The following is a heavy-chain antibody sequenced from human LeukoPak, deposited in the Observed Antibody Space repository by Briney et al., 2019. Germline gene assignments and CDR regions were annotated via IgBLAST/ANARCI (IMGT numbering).Heavy chain of an antibody. CDR3: ARDIVVVPAAPKSFFLDY. J-gene: IGHJ4*02. Sequence: GGSLRLSCAASGFTFSDYYMSWIRQAPGKGLEWVSYISSSGSTIYYADSVKGRFTISRDNAKNSLYLRMNSLRAEDTAVYYCARDIVVVPAAPKSFFLDYWGQGTLVTVSS. CDR2: ISSSGSTI. CDR1: GFTFSDYY. D-gene: IGHD2-2*01. V-gene: IGHV3-11*01.